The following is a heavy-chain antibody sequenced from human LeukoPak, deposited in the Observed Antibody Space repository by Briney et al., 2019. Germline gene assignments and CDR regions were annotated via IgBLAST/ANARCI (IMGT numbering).Heavy chain of an antibody. J-gene: IGHJ5*02. D-gene: IGHD5-18*01. CDR1: GGTLSSYA. CDR2: IIPIFGTA. V-gene: IGHV1-69*13. Sequence: VASVKVSCKASGGTLSSYAISWVRQAPGQGLEWIGGIIPIFGTANYAQKFQGRVTITADESTSTAYMELSSLRSEDTAVYYCARRGYSYGLGPFDPWGQGTLVTVSS. CDR3: ARRGYSYGLGPFDP.